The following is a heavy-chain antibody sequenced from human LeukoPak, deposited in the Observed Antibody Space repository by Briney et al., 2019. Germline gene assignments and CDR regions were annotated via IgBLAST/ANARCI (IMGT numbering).Heavy chain of an antibody. D-gene: IGHD1-14*01. Sequence: SETLSLTCAVYGGSFSGYYWSWIRQPPGKGLEWIGEINHSGSTNYNPSLKSRVTISVDTSKNQFSLKLSSVTAADTAVYYCARGRRYMDYWGQGTLVTVSS. V-gene: IGHV4-34*01. CDR1: GGSFSGYY. CDR3: ARGRRYMDY. J-gene: IGHJ4*02. CDR2: INHSGST.